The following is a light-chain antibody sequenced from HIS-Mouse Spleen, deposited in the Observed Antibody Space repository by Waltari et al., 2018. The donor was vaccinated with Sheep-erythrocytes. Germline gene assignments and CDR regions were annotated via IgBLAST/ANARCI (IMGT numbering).Light chain of an antibody. CDR1: QSISSY. V-gene: IGKV1-39*01. CDR2: AAS. Sequence: DIQITQSPSSLSASLGDRVTITCRSSQSISSYLNWYQQKPGKAPKVLIYAASSLQSGVPSRFSGSGSGTDFTLTISSLQPDDFATYYCQQSYSTPYTFGQGPKLEIK. CDR3: QQSYSTPYT. J-gene: IGKJ2*01.